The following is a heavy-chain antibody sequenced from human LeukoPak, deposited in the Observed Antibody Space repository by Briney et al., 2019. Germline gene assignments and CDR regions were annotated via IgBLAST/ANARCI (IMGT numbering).Heavy chain of an antibody. CDR2: MNPNTGNT. V-gene: IGHV1-8*03. Sequence: ASVKVSCKASGYTFTSYDINWVRQATGQGLEWMGWMNPNTGNTGYAQRFQGRVTLTRNTSISTAYMELSSLRSEDTAVYYCARGPSGSGYMDVWGKGTTVTVSS. J-gene: IGHJ6*03. D-gene: IGHD3-10*01. CDR3: ARGPSGSGYMDV. CDR1: GYTFTSYD.